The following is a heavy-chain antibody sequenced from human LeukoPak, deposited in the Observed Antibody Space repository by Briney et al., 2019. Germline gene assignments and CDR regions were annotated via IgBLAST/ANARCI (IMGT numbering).Heavy chain of an antibody. CDR3: ARDATYYYDYSGSSY. D-gene: IGHD3-22*01. V-gene: IGHV3-30-3*01. Sequence: GGSLRLSCAASGFTFSSYAMHCVRQAPGKGLEWVAVISYDGSNKYYADSVKGRFTLSRDKAKNSLYLQMDRLGAEDTAVYYCARDATYYYDYSGSSYWRQGTLVTVSS. CDR1: GFTFSSYA. CDR2: ISYDGSNK. J-gene: IGHJ4*02.